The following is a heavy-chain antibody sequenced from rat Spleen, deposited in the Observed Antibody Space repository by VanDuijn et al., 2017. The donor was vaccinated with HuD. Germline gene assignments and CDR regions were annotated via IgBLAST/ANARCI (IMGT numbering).Heavy chain of an antibody. CDR1: GFTFNNYW. D-gene: IGHD3-4*01. V-gene: IGHV5-31*01. CDR2: ISNARGIT. CDR3: TRPNEGFDY. Sequence: EVQLVESGGGLVQPGRSLKLSCVASGFTFNNYWMTWIRQAPGKGLEWVASISNARGITYYPDSVKGRFTISRDIANSTLYLRMNSLRSEDTATYYCTRPNEGFDYWGQGVMVTVSS. J-gene: IGHJ2*01.